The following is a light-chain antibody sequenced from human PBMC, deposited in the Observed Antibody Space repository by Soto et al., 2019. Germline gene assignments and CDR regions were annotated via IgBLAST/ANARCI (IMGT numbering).Light chain of an antibody. CDR2: DAL. J-gene: IGKJ2*01. CDR1: QDICHN. CDR3: QQFDNLRYT. Sequence: DVHMTQSPSSLSASVGDRVTITCQASQDICHNLNWYHQKPGKVPKLLIYDALNLETGVPSRFSGSGSGTDFTFTISSLEPEDIGTYYCQQFDNLRYTFGQGTKLEI. V-gene: IGKV1-33*01.